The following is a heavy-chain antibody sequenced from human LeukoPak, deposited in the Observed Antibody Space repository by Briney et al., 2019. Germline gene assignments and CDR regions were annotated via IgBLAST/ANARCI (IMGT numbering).Heavy chain of an antibody. CDR3: AREDSSGYYDLHCVY. CDR2: IYYSGST. Sequence: PSETLSLTCTVSGGSISSYYWSWIRQPPGKGLEWIGYIYYSGSTNYNPSLKSRVTISVDTSKNQFSLKLSSVTAADTAVYYCAREDSSGYYDLHCVYWGQGTLVTVSS. V-gene: IGHV4-59*01. D-gene: IGHD3-22*01. J-gene: IGHJ4*02. CDR1: GGSISSYY.